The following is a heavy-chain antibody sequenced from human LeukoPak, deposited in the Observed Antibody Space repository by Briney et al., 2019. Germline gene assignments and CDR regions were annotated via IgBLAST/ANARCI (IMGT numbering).Heavy chain of an antibody. D-gene: IGHD3-10*01. CDR2: IYYSGST. J-gene: IGHJ5*02. V-gene: IGHV4-59*01. Sequence: SETLSLTCTVSGGSISSYYWSWIRQPPGKGLEWIGYIYYSGSTNYNPSLKSRVTISVDTSNNQFSLELSSVTAADTAVYYCARGPPGGQFDPWGQGTLVTVSS. CDR1: GGSISSYY. CDR3: ARGPPGGQFDP.